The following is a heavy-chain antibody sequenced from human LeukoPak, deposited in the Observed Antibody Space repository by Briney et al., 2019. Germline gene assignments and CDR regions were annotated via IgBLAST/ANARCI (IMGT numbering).Heavy chain of an antibody. CDR1: GGSISSYY. D-gene: IGHD5/OR15-5a*01. CDR2: IYYSGST. J-gene: IGHJ3*02. V-gene: IGHV4-59*01. CDR3: TRDASTDAFDI. Sequence: SETLSLTCTVSGGSISSYYWSWIRQPPGKGLEWIGYIYYSGSTNYNPSLKSQVTISVDTSKNQFSLKLSSVTAADTAVYYCTRDASTDAFDIWGQGTMVTVSS.